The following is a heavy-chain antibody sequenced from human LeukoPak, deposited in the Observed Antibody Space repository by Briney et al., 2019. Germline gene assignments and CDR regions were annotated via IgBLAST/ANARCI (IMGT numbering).Heavy chain of an antibody. CDR2: ISSNGGST. Sequence: GGSLRLSCSASGFTFSRYAMHWVRQAPGKGLEYVSAISSNGGSTYYADSVKGRFTVSRDNSRNTLHLQMSSLRVEDTAVYYCTRDLGGAAAGVFDYWGQGTLVTVSS. V-gene: IGHV3-64D*06. CDR3: TRDLGGAAAGVFDY. J-gene: IGHJ4*02. D-gene: IGHD6-13*01. CDR1: GFTFSRYA.